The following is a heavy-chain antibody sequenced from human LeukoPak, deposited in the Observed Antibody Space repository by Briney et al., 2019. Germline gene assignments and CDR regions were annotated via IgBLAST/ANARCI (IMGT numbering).Heavy chain of an antibody. Sequence: ASVEVSCKASGYTFTSYGISWVRQAPGQGLEWMGWISAYNGNTNYAQKLQGRVTMTTDTSTSTAYMELRSLRSDDTAVYYCARADRYYDSSGYMGYFDYWGQGTLVTVSS. CDR1: GYTFTSYG. D-gene: IGHD3-22*01. V-gene: IGHV1-18*01. CDR3: ARADRYYDSSGYMGYFDY. J-gene: IGHJ4*02. CDR2: ISAYNGNT.